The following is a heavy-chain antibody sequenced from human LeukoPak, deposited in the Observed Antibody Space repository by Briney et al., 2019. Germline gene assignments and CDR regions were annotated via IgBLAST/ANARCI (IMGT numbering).Heavy chain of an antibody. CDR3: ARDLRVGGP. CDR2: IYYSGST. V-gene: IGHV4-39*07. D-gene: IGHD1-26*01. CDR1: GGSISSSSYY. J-gene: IGHJ4*02. Sequence: SETLSLTCTVSGGSISSSSYYWGWIRQPPGKGLEWIGSIYYSGSTYYNPSLKSRVTISVDTSKNQFSLKLSPVTAADTAVYYCARDLRVGGPRGQGTLVTVSS.